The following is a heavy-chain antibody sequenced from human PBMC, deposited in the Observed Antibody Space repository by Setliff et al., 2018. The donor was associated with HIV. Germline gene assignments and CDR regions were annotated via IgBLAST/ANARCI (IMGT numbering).Heavy chain of an antibody. CDR3: ARDYRTTDILSSGYMDV. V-gene: IGHV1-2*02. Sequence: ASVKVSCKASGYTFIDYFIHWVRQAPGQGLEWMGWISPDNGDTNIPQRFQGRATMTRDTSVNTAFMELSNLRSDDTAVYYCARDYRTTDILSSGYMDVWGKGTTVTVSS. CDR2: ISPDNGDT. J-gene: IGHJ6*03. D-gene: IGHD3-9*01. CDR1: GYTFIDYF.